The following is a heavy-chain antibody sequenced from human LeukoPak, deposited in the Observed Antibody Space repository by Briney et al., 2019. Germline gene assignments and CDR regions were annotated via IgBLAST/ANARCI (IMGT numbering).Heavy chain of an antibody. CDR3: ARDPYYDSSGYYPYYYGMDV. D-gene: IGHD3-22*01. V-gene: IGHV1-3*01. J-gene: IGHJ6*02. CDR2: INAGNGNT. Sequence: ASVKVSCKASGYTFTSYAMHWVRQAPGQRLEWMGWINAGNGNTKYSQKFQGRVTITRDTSASTAYMELSSLRSEDTAVYYCARDPYYDSSGYYPYYYGMDVWGQGTTVTVSS. CDR1: GYTFTSYA.